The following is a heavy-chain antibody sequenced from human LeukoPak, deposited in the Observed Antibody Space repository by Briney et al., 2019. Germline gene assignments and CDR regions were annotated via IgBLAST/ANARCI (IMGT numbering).Heavy chain of an antibody. Sequence: GGSLRLSCAAFGFTFSDYYMSWIRQAPGKGLEWISHTSSTAGYKNYADSVKGRFTISRDNTKNSLYLQLNSLRAEDTAVYYCARERKTGSAYHFDYWGQGTPVTVCS. V-gene: IGHV3-11*06. CDR3: ARERKTGSAYHFDY. J-gene: IGHJ4*02. D-gene: IGHD6-19*01. CDR1: GFTFSDYY. CDR2: TSSTAGYK.